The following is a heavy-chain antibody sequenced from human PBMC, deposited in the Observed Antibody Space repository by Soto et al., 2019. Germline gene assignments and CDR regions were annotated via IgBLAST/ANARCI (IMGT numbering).Heavy chain of an antibody. CDR1: GGSISSYY. CDR3: ARAITIFRVVTFIYDY. V-gene: IGHV4-59*01. D-gene: IGHD3-3*01. CDR2: IYYSGST. Sequence: SETLSLTCAVSGGSISSYYGSWIRQPPGKGLEWIGYIYYSGSTNYNPSLKSRVTISVDTSKNQFSLKLSSVTAADTAVYYCARAITIFRVVTFIYDYWGQGTLVTVSS. J-gene: IGHJ4*02.